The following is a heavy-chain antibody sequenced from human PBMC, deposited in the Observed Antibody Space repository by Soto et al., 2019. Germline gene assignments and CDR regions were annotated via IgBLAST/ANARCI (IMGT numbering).Heavy chain of an antibody. CDR1: GGSIRSSNW. Sequence: PSETQSLTCTVSGGSIRSSNWWTWVRQPPGKGLEWIAEIYHSGSTNYNPSLKSRVTISVDKSNNHFSLKLNSVTAADTAVYYCARTYYYDSSGYLYYFDYWGQGTLVTVSS. D-gene: IGHD3-22*01. CDR3: ARTYYYDSSGYLYYFDY. V-gene: IGHV4-4*02. CDR2: IYHSGST. J-gene: IGHJ4*02.